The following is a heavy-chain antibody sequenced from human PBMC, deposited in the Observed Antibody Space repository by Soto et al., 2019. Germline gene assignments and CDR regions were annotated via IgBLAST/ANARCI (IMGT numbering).Heavy chain of an antibody. D-gene: IGHD3-10*01. Sequence: QVQLVQSGAEVKKPGASVKVSCKASGYSFTSHGISWVRQAPGQGLGWMGWISGNSGDTNYAPTLQGRVTVTTDTSTSTAYLELRSLRPEDTAVYYCARMVRGSNIDYYHDIEVWGKGTAVTVSS. CDR2: ISGNSGDT. V-gene: IGHV1-18*01. J-gene: IGHJ6*03. CDR3: ARMVRGSNIDYYHDIEV. CDR1: GYSFTSHG.